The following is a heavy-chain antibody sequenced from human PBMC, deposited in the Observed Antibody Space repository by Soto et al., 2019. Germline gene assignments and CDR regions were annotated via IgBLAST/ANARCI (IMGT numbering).Heavy chain of an antibody. CDR1: GFTFSSYW. Sequence: PGGSLRLSCAASGFTFSSYWMSWVRQAPGKGLEWVANIKQDGSEKYYVDSVKGRFTISRDNAKNSLYPQMNSLRAEDTAVYYCASLPMIVASYYYYGMDVWGQGTTVTVSS. J-gene: IGHJ6*02. V-gene: IGHV3-7*01. D-gene: IGHD3-22*01. CDR3: ASLPMIVASYYYYGMDV. CDR2: IKQDGSEK.